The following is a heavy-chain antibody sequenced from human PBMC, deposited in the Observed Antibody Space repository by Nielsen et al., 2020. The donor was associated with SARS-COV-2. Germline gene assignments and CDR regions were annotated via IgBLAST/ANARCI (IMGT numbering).Heavy chain of an antibody. Sequence: GESLKISCAASGFTFSSYAMRWVRQAPGKGLEWVAVISYDGSNKYYADSVKGRFTISRDNSKNTLYLQMNSLRAEDTAVYYCARAHDSSGYNFDYWGQGTLVTVSS. CDR3: ARAHDSSGYNFDY. CDR1: GFTFSSYA. CDR2: ISYDGSNK. D-gene: IGHD3-22*01. J-gene: IGHJ4*02. V-gene: IGHV3-30-3*01.